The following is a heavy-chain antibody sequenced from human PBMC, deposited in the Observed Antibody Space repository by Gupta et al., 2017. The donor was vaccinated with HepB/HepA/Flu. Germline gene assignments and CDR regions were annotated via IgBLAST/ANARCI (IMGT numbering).Heavy chain of an antibody. Sequence: EVQLVESGGGLVQPGGSLRLSCAASGFTFSSYWMSWVRQAPGKGLEWVANIKQDGSEKYYVDSVKGRFTISRDNAKNSLYLQMNSLRAEDTAVYYCARDYCSGGSCYRYYYYYGMDVWGQGTTVTVSS. CDR3: ARDYCSGGSCYRYYYYYGMDV. CDR2: IKQDGSEK. J-gene: IGHJ6*02. V-gene: IGHV3-7*01. CDR1: GFTFSSYW. D-gene: IGHD2-15*01.